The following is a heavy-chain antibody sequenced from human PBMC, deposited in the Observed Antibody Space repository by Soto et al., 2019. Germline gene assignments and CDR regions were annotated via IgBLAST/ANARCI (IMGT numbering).Heavy chain of an antibody. CDR2: IYYSDSI. V-gene: IGHV4-59*01. D-gene: IGHD3-22*01. Sequence: PSETLSLTCTVSGGSIGSYYWSWIRQPPGKGLEWIGYIYYSDSINYNPSLKSRVIISDDTSKNQFSLRLSSVTAADTAVYYCARSDHYYYDSSGYWDYWGQGTLVTVSS. CDR1: GGSIGSYY. J-gene: IGHJ4*02. CDR3: ARSDHYYYDSSGYWDY.